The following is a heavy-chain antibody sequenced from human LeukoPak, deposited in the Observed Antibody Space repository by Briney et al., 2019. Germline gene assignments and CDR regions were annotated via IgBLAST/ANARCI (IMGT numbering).Heavy chain of an antibody. J-gene: IGHJ6*03. CDR3: ARDTALMSGPYYMDV. V-gene: IGHV3-48*01. CDR1: GFTFSNAW. D-gene: IGHD3-16*01. CDR2: ISSSSSTI. Sequence: GGSLRLSCAASGFTFSNAWMNWVRQAPGKGLEWVSYISSSSSTIYYADSVKGRFTISRDNAKNSLYLQMNSLRAEDTAVYYCARDTALMSGPYYMDVWGKGTTVTVSS.